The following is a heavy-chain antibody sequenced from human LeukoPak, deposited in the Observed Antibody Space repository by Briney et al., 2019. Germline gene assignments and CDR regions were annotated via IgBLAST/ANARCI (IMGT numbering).Heavy chain of an antibody. CDR3: AKARDGPYYYFGMDV. Sequence: SETLSLTCTVSGGSISSYYWSWIRQPPGKGLEWIGSTHYSGSTTYNPSLKSRVPISVDTSKNQFSLKLSAGTAADTAVYYWAKARDGPYYYFGMDVWGKGTTVPVSS. V-gene: IGHV4-59*01. CDR2: THYSGST. J-gene: IGHJ6*04. D-gene: IGHD5-24*01. CDR1: GGSISSYY.